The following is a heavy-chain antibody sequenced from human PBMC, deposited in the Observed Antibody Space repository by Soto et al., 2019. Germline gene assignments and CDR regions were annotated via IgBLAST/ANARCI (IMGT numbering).Heavy chain of an antibody. J-gene: IGHJ4*02. CDR1: GFTFDDYA. CDR3: AKAGYCSGGSCYPLDY. CDR2: ISWNSGSI. Sequence: EVQLVESGGGLVQPGRSLRLSCAASGFTFDDYAMHWVRQAPGKGLEWVSGISWNSGSIGYADSVKGRFTISRYNAKNSLYLQMNSLRAEDTALYYCAKAGYCSGGSCYPLDYWGQGTLVTVSS. D-gene: IGHD2-15*01. V-gene: IGHV3-9*01.